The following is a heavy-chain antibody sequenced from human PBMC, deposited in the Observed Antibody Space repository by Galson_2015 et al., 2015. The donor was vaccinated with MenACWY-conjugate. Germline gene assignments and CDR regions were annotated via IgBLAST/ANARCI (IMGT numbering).Heavy chain of an antibody. CDR2: ISSSSTYT. D-gene: IGHD1-1*01. Sequence: SLRLSCAASGITFSGYYMSWIRQAPGKGLEWVSYISSSSTYTDHADSVKGRFTISRDNAKNSLYLQMNSLRAEDTAVYYCARVQGGTRGVNYWGQGTLVTVSS. J-gene: IGHJ4*02. V-gene: IGHV3-11*05. CDR1: GITFSGYY. CDR3: ARVQGGTRGVNY.